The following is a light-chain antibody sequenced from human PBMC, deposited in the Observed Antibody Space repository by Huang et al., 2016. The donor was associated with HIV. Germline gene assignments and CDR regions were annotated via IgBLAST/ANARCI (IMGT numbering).Light chain of an antibody. CDR1: QDIGNY. V-gene: IGKV1-33*01. Sequence: DIQMTQSPSSLSASVGDRVTITCQESQDIGNYLNWYQQKTGKAPKLLIYDASNMETGVPSRFSGSGYGADFTFTISSLQPEDFATYYCQQYDNLPYTFGQGTKLEIK. CDR3: QQYDNLPYT. J-gene: IGKJ2*01. CDR2: DAS.